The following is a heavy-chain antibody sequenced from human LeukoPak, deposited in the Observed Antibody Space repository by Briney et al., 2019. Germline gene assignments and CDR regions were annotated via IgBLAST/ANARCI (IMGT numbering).Heavy chain of an antibody. D-gene: IGHD3-22*01. CDR1: GYTFSSYS. Sequence: PGGSLRLSCLASGYTFSSYSINWVRQAPGKGLDWVSSISVRSNYIYYADSVRGRFRISRDDARDLLYLQMNSLGAEDTAVYYCVRLRRNSDTSGFYYYYDFWGQGTLVTVSS. CDR2: ISVRSNYI. V-gene: IGHV3-21*01. CDR3: VRLRRNSDTSGFYYYYDF. J-gene: IGHJ4*02.